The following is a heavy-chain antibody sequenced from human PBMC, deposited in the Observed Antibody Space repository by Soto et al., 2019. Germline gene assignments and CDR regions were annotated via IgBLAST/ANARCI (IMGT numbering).Heavy chain of an antibody. CDR3: AEWARYCSGADCRA. V-gene: IGHV3-23*01. CDR1: GFPFSSRA. Sequence: EVQLLESGGGLVQPGGSLRLSCAASGFPFSSRAMSWVRQAPGKGLEWVSAISGSVTITYYADSVKGRCTIPRDTSKNTLYLQINSLRADDTAVYYCAEWARYCSGADCRAWGQGTLVTVSS. CDR2: ISGSVTIT. J-gene: IGHJ5*02. D-gene: IGHD2-15*01.